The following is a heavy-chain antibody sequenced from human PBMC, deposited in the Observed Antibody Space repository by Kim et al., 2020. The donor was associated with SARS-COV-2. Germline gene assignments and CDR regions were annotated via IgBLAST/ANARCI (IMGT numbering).Heavy chain of an antibody. CDR1: GGSISSGGYY. CDR3: ARDRVVDGMDV. V-gene: IGHV4-31*03. CDR2: SYYSGST. D-gene: IGHD2-15*01. Sequence: SETLSLTCTVSGGSISSGGYYWSWIRQHPGKGLEWIGYSYYSGSTYSNPSLKSRVTISVDTSKNQFSLKLSSVTAADAAVYYCARDRVVDGMDVWGQGTTVTVSS. J-gene: IGHJ6*02.